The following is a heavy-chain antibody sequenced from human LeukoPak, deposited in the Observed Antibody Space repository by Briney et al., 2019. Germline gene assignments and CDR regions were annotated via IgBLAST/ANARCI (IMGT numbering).Heavy chain of an antibody. D-gene: IGHD1-7*01. J-gene: IGHJ4*02. Sequence: GGSLRLSCAASGFTFSSYAMSWVRQAPGKGLEWVSAISGSGGSTYYADSVKGRFTISRDNSKNTLYLQMNSLRAEDTAVYYCAKAVIVLELLSGYFDYWGQGTLVTVSS. CDR1: GFTFSSYA. V-gene: IGHV3-23*01. CDR3: AKAVIVLELLSGYFDY. CDR2: ISGSGGST.